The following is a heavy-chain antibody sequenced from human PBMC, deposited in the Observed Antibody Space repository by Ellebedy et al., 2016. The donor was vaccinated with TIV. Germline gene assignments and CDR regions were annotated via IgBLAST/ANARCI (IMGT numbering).Heavy chain of an antibody. CDR3: ARSGLPAAADVWFDP. CDR2: IYYSRST. V-gene: IGHV4-59*01. Sequence: SETLSLTCTVSGGSIRSYYWSWIRQPPGKGLEWIGYIYYSRSTNYNPSLKSRVTISVDTSKNQFSLKLSSVTAADTAVYYCARSGLPAAADVWFDPWGQGTLVTVSS. CDR1: GGSIRSYY. J-gene: IGHJ5*02. D-gene: IGHD2-2*01.